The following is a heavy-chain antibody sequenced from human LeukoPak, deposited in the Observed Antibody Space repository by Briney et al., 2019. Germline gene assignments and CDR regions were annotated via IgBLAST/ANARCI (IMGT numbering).Heavy chain of an antibody. Sequence: GASGKVSCKVSGYTLTELSMHWVRQAPGKGLEWMGGFDPEDGETIYAQKFQGRVTMTEDTSTDTAYMELSSLRSEDTAVYYCATLRFWSGYSAYNWNYVFDYWGQGTLVTVSS. CDR1: GYTLTELS. J-gene: IGHJ4*02. CDR2: FDPEDGET. V-gene: IGHV1-24*01. D-gene: IGHD1-7*01. CDR3: ATLRFWSGYSAYNWNYVFDY.